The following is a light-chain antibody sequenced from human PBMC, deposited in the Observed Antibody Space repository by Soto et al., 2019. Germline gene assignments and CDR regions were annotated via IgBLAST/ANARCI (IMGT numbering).Light chain of an antibody. V-gene: IGKV1-5*01. CDR2: DAS. J-gene: IGKJ1*01. CDR1: QSISGW. CDR3: QHYNNYPWT. Sequence: EIVMTQSPATLSVSPGEGATLSCRASQSISGWLAWYQQKPGKAPKLLIYDASSLESGVPSRFSGSGSGTEFTLTISSLQPDDFATYYCQHYNNYPWTFGQGTKVEIK.